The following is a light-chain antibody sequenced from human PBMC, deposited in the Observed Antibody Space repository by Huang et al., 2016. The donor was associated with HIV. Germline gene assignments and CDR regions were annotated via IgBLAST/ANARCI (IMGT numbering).Light chain of an antibody. Sequence: EIVMTQSPATLSVSPGEGATLACRASQSITFHLAWYQQKPGQAPRLLIYGASIRATGVPARFSGSGSGTDFTLTINSLQSEDFAVYYCQQHNTWPRTFGQGTKVEIK. CDR2: GAS. V-gene: IGKV3-15*01. J-gene: IGKJ1*01. CDR3: QQHNTWPRT. CDR1: QSITFH.